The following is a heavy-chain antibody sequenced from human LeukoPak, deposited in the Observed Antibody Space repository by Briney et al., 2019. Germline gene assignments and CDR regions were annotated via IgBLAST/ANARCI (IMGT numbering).Heavy chain of an antibody. V-gene: IGHV4-34*01. CDR2: INHSGST. Sequence: SETLSLTRAVYGGSFSGYYWSWIRQPPGKGLEWIGEINHSGSTNYNPSLKSRVTISVDTSKNQFSLKLSSVTAADTAVYYCARADDSSGYYNWFDPWGQGTLVTVSS. CDR1: GGSFSGYY. CDR3: ARADDSSGYYNWFDP. J-gene: IGHJ5*02. D-gene: IGHD3-22*01.